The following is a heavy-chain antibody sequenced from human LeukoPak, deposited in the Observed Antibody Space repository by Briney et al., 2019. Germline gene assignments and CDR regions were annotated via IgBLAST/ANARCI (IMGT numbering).Heavy chain of an antibody. CDR2: ISYDGTNE. J-gene: IGHJ4*02. Sequence: GRSLRLSCAASGFSFHYYAMHWVRQARGKGLEWVAAISYDGTNEYYADSVKGRLTISRDNSKNTLYMQMNSLRPEDTAVYYCARPIDNGSGSYYFPYWGQGTLVTVSS. CDR3: ARPIDNGSGSYYFPY. D-gene: IGHD3-10*01. V-gene: IGHV3-30-3*01. CDR1: GFSFHYYA.